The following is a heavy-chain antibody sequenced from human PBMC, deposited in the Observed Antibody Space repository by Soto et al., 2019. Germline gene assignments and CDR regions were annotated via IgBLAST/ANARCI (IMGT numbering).Heavy chain of an antibody. CDR1: GGTFSSYA. D-gene: IGHD3-10*01. Sequence: QVQLVQSGAEVKKPGSSVKVSCKASGGTFSSYAISWVRQAPGQGLEWMGGIIPIFGTANYAQKFQGRVTITADESTSTAYMELSSLGSEDTAVYYCARVRTTMVRGVIPPLSSYYGMDVWGQGTTVTVSS. CDR3: ARVRTTMVRGVIPPLSSYYGMDV. V-gene: IGHV1-69*01. J-gene: IGHJ6*02. CDR2: IIPIFGTA.